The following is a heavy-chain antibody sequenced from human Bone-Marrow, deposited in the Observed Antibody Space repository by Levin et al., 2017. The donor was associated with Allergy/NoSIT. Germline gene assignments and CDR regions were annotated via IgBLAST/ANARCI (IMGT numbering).Heavy chain of an antibody. V-gene: IGHV4-59*02. D-gene: IGHD2-2*01. CDR2: IDYSGST. Sequence: GSLRLSCSVSGASVRRYNWNWIRQPPGKGLEWIGYIDYSGSTNYNPSFKSRVTISVDTSKNQFFLKVGSVTAADTAVYYCAREVPLIVPPTMRETNWLDPWGQGTLVTVSS. CDR3: AREVPLIVPPTMRETNWLDP. J-gene: IGHJ5*02. CDR1: GASVRRYN.